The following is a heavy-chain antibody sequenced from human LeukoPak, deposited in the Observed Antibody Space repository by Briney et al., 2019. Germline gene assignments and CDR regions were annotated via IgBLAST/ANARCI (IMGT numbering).Heavy chain of an antibody. Sequence: GESLKISCKASGYSFTSYWISWVRQMPGKGLEWMGRIDPSDSYTNYSPSFQGHVTISADKSISTAYLQWSSLKASDTAMYYCARHFGGSRTRFDYWGQGTLVTVSS. V-gene: IGHV5-10-1*01. CDR2: IDPSDSYT. CDR1: GYSFTSYW. CDR3: ARHFGGSRTRFDY. J-gene: IGHJ4*02. D-gene: IGHD3-16*01.